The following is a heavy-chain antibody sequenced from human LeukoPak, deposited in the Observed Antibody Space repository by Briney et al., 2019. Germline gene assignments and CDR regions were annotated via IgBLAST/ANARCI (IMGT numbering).Heavy chain of an antibody. J-gene: IGHJ4*02. CDR1: GVTFNNYL. V-gene: IGHV3-74*01. CDR2: ITSDGSGT. Sequence: GGSLRLFCAASGVTFNNYLMHWVRDAPGKGLVWVSRITSDGSGTNYADSVKGRFTISRDNAKNTLYLQMNSLRVDDTVGYYCVNLGYCTTSSCQPWGQGTLVTVSS. D-gene: IGHD2-2*01. CDR3: VNLGYCTTSSCQP.